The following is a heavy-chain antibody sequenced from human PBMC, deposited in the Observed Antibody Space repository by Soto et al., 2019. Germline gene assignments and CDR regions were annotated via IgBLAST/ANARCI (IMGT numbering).Heavy chain of an antibody. Sequence: SETLSLTCTVSGGSISSGGYYWSWIRQHPGKGLEWIGYIYYSGSTYYNPSLKSRVTISVDTSKNQFSLKLSSVTVADTAVYYCARDRAVAGPDYWGQGTLVTVSS. D-gene: IGHD6-19*01. J-gene: IGHJ4*02. V-gene: IGHV4-31*03. CDR2: IYYSGST. CDR3: ARDRAVAGPDY. CDR1: GGSISSGGYY.